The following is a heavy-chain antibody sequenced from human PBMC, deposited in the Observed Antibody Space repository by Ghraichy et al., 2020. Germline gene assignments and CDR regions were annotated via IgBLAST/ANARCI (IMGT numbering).Heavy chain of an antibody. CDR3: ARQKVGANYYFDY. V-gene: IGHV4-34*01. J-gene: IGHJ4*02. CDR2: INHSGST. CDR1: GGSFSGYY. D-gene: IGHD1-26*01. Sequence: SQTLSLTCAVYGGSFSGYYWSWIRQPPGKGLEWIGEINHSGSTNYNPSLKSRVTISVDTSKNQFSLKLSSVTAADTAVYYCARQKVGANYYFDYWGQGTLVTVSS.